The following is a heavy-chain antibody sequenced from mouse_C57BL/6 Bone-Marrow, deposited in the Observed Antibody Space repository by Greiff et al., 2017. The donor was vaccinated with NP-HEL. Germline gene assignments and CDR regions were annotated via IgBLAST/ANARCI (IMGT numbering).Heavy chain of an antibody. CDR1: GYTFTSYW. D-gene: IGHD1-1*01. J-gene: IGHJ2*01. Sequence: QVQLQQPGAELVRPGTSVKLSCKASGYTFTSYWMHWVKQRPGQGLEWIGVIDPNDGCTNYNQKFKGKATLTVDTSSSTAYMQLSSLTSEDSAVYYWERVGTTGYFDYWGKGTTVTVSS. CDR2: IDPNDGCT. V-gene: IGHV1-59*01. CDR3: ERVGTTGYFDY.